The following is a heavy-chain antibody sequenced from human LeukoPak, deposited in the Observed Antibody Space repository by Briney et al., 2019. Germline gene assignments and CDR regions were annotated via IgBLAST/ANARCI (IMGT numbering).Heavy chain of an antibody. D-gene: IGHD3-3*01. V-gene: IGHV4-34*01. CDR3: ARRRKRGYYQGTQGAFDI. CDR2: INHGEST. J-gene: IGHJ3*02. CDR1: GGSFRGYY. Sequence: SETLSLTCAVYGGSFRGYYWNWIRQSPEKGLEWIGEINHGESTNYNPSLKSRVTTSVDTSKNQFSLKLNSVTAADTAVYYCARRRKRGYYQGTQGAFDIWGQGTTVTVSS.